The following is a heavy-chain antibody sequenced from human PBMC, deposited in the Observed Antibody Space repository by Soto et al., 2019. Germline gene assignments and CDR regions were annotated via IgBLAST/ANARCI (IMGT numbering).Heavy chain of an antibody. CDR3: AGALRPNNHIYPSAY. V-gene: IGHV1-69*01. D-gene: IGHD1-20*01. Sequence: QVQLVQSGADLKKPGSSVKVSCQASGGNFISYAISWVRQAPGQGLEWMGAIIPIFGTANYAHKCQGRVTITADESTSTAYMELSSRRSEDSAVYYCAGALRPNNHIYPSAYWGQGPLVIVSS. CDR2: IIPIFGTA. CDR1: GGNFISYA. J-gene: IGHJ4*02.